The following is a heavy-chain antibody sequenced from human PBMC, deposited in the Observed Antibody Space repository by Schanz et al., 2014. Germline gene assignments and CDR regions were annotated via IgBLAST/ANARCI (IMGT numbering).Heavy chain of an antibody. J-gene: IGHJ3*01. CDR2: ISSSSSTI. Sequence: VQLVESGGGVVQPGRSLRLSCAASGFTFRSYGMHWVRQAPGKGLEWVSYISSSSSTIYYADSVKGRFTISRDNAKNSLYLQMNSLRAEDTRVYYCARGREVVAKIFDVWGQGTMVTVSS. D-gene: IGHD3-22*01. CDR1: GFTFRSYG. CDR3: ARGREVVAKIFDV. V-gene: IGHV3-48*01.